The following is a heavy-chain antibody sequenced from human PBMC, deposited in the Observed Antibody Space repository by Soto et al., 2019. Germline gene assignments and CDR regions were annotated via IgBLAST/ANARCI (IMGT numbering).Heavy chain of an antibody. CDR1: GFTFSSYA. J-gene: IGHJ4*02. D-gene: IGHD3-9*01. CDR3: AKDIRLVLRYFDWLSFFDY. V-gene: IGHV3-23*01. Sequence: GGSLRLSCAASGFTFSSYAMSWVRQAPGKGLEWVSAISGSGGSTYYADSVKGRFTISRDNSKNTLYLQMNSLRAEDTAVYYCAKDIRLVLRYFDWLSFFDYWGQGTLVTVSS. CDR2: ISGSGGST.